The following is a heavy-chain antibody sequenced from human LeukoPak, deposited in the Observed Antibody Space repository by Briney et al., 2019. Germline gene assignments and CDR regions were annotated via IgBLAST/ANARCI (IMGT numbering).Heavy chain of an antibody. V-gene: IGHV3-30*18. D-gene: IGHD3-10*01. J-gene: IGHJ4*02. Sequence: GGSLRLSCAASGFTFSSYGPHWVRQAPGKGLEWVTFISYDGSNKYYADSVKGRFTISRDNSENTLYLQMNSLRAEDTAVYYCAKGYGSGSYSVDYWGQGTLVTVSS. CDR3: AKGYGSGSYSVDY. CDR1: GFTFSSYG. CDR2: ISYDGSNK.